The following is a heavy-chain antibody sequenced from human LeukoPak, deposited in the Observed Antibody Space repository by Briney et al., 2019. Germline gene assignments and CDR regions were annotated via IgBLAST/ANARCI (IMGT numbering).Heavy chain of an antibody. D-gene: IGHD3-22*01. CDR1: GFTFDDYA. CDR2: ISWNSGSI. CDR3: AKGLATFGTYDSSGYYFMGFDY. V-gene: IGHV3-9*03. Sequence: PGRSLRLSCAASGFTFDDYAMHWVRQAPGKGLEWVSGISWNSGSIGYADSVKGRFTISRDNAKNSLYLQMNSLRAEDMALYYCAKGLATFGTYDSSGYYFMGFDYWGQGTLVTVSS. J-gene: IGHJ4*02.